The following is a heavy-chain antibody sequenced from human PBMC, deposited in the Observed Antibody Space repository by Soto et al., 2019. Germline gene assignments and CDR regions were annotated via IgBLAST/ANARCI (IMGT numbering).Heavy chain of an antibody. J-gene: IGHJ6*03. CDR2: ISAYNGNT. V-gene: IGHV1-18*01. D-gene: IGHD1-7*01. Sequence: ASVKVSCKASGYTFTSYGISWVRQAPGQGLEWMGWISAYNGNTNYAQKLQGRVTMTTETSTSTAYMELRSLRSDDTAVYYCAREVRWNYTHYYYYMDVWGKGTTVTVSS. CDR1: GYTFTSYG. CDR3: AREVRWNYTHYYYYMDV.